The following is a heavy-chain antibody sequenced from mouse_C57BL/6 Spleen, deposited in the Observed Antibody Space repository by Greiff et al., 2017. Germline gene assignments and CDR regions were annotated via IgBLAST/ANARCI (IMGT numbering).Heavy chain of an antibody. CDR2: INYDGSST. Sequence: EVTLMESEGGLVQPGSSMKLSCTVSGFTFSAYYMAWVRQVPKTGLEWVANINYDGSSTYYLDSLNSRLIISRDNAKNILYLQMSSLKSEDTDTYYCARYDYDDGFDYWGQGTTLTVSS. J-gene: IGHJ2*01. CDR1: GFTFSAYY. D-gene: IGHD2-4*01. V-gene: IGHV5-16*01. CDR3: ARYDYDDGFDY.